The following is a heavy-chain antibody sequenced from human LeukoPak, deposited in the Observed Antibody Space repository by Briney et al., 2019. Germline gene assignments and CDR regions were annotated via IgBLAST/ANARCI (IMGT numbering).Heavy chain of an antibody. CDR1: GVTFSSFA. J-gene: IGHJ4*02. CDR2: ISYHGSDK. CDR3: AAQPCSVGRCYLDY. D-gene: IGHD2-15*01. Sequence: SGGSLRLSCAASGVTFSSFAMHWVRQAPGKGLGWVAVISYHGSDKFYADSVKGRFTISRDNSKNTLFLQMNSLGADDTAVYYCAAQPCSVGRCYLDYWGQGTLVTVSS. V-gene: IGHV3-30*04.